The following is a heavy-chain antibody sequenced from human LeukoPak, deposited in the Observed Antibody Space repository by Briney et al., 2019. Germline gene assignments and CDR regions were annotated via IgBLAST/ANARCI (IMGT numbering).Heavy chain of an antibody. Sequence: PGGSLRLSCAASGFTSSSYSMNWVRQAPGKGLEWVSSISSSSSYIYYADSVKGRFTISRDNAKNSLYLQMNSLRAEDTAMYYCARVGWERSKGYAFYIWGQGTMVTVSS. CDR2: ISSSSSYI. V-gene: IGHV3-21*01. J-gene: IGHJ3*02. CDR1: GFTSSSYS. D-gene: IGHD1-26*01. CDR3: ARVGWERSKGYAFYI.